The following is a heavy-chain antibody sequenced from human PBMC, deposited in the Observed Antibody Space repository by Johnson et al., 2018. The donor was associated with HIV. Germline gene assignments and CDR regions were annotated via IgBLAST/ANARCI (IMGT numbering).Heavy chain of an antibody. J-gene: IGHJ3*02. Sequence: EMQLVESGGGLVQPGGSLRLSCAASGFTVSSNYMSWVRQAPGKGLEWVSVIYSGGSTYYADSVKGRFTISRDNSKNTLYLQMNSLRAEDTAVYYCARDRHSSSFDAFDIWGQGTMVTVSS. V-gene: IGHV3-66*01. D-gene: IGHD6-6*01. CDR2: IYSGGST. CDR3: ARDRHSSSFDAFDI. CDR1: GFTVSSNY.